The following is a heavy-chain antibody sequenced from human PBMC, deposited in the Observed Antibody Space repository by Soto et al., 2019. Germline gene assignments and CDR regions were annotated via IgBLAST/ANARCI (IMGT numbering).Heavy chain of an antibody. D-gene: IGHD3-9*01. Sequence: GGSLRLSCATSGFTFSIFDMHWVRQAPGKGLEWVAVIWYDGTNKYYGDSVKGRFTISRDNSKNTLFLQMNNLGAEDTSIYYCARSETDYSRFDYWGQGTLVTVSS. CDR2: IWYDGTNK. J-gene: IGHJ4*02. CDR1: GFTFSIFD. V-gene: IGHV3-33*01. CDR3: ARSETDYSRFDY.